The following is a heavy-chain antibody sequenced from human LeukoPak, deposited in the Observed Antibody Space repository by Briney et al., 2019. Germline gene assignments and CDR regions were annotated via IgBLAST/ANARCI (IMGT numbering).Heavy chain of an antibody. CDR2: INHSGST. D-gene: IGHD2-2*01. CDR1: GGSFSGYY. V-gene: IGHV4-34*01. J-gene: IGHJ4*02. Sequence: SETLSLTCAVYGGSFSGYYWSWIRQPPGKGLEWIGEINHSGSTNYNPSLKSRVTISVDTSKNQFSLKLSSVTAADTAVYYCARETDIVVVPAVMRFDYWGQGTLVTVSS. CDR3: ARETDIVVVPAVMRFDY.